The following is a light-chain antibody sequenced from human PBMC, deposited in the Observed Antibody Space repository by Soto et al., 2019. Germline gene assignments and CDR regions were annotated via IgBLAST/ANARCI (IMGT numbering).Light chain of an antibody. Sequence: QSALTQPASVSGSPGQSITISCTGTISDVGTYNLVSWFQQHPGKAPKLMIFEVSERPSGVSNRFSGSKSGNAASLTISGLQAEDEADYYCCSYAGGATYVFGTGTQLTVL. CDR2: EVS. J-gene: IGLJ1*01. V-gene: IGLV2-23*02. CDR3: CSYAGGATYV. CDR1: ISDVGTYNL.